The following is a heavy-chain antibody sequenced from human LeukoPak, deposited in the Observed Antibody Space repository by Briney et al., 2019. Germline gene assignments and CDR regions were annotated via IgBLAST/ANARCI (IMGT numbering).Heavy chain of an antibody. CDR1: GFTFSSYG. J-gene: IGHJ2*01. CDR2: IHYDASEK. Sequence: GGSLRLSCTASGFTFSSYGIHWVRQAPGKGLEWVAFIHYDASEKKYADSVKGRFTISRDNSKNTLYLQMNSLRAEDTDVYYCAKGAVVTAASLWYFDLWGRGTLVTVSS. CDR3: AKGAVVTAASLWYFDL. D-gene: IGHD2-21*02. V-gene: IGHV3-30*02.